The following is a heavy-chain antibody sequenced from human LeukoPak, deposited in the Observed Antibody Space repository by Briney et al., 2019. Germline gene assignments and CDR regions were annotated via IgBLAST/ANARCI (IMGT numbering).Heavy chain of an antibody. CDR3: ARFQGAPYLKGDAFDI. D-gene: IGHD2/OR15-2a*01. CDR2: ISSSGSTI. J-gene: IGHJ3*02. V-gene: IGHV3-11*01. Sequence: GGSLRLSCAASGFTFSDYYMSWIRQAPGKGLEWVSYISSSGSTIYYADSVKGRFTISRDNAKNSLYLQMNSLRAEDTAVYYCARFQGAPYLKGDAFDIWGQGTMVTVSS. CDR1: GFTFSDYY.